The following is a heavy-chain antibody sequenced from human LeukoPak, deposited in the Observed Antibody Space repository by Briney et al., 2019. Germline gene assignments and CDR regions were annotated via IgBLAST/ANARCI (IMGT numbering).Heavy chain of an antibody. V-gene: IGHV3-23*01. CDR3: AKLPVTTGWAAFDI. CDR2: ISGSGGST. J-gene: IGHJ3*02. CDR1: GFTFINYA. D-gene: IGHD4-17*01. Sequence: PGGSLRLSCEASGFTFINYAMSWVRQAPGKGLEWVSGISGSGGSTYYADSVKGRFTISRDNSKNTLYLQMNSLRAEDTAVYYCAKLPVTTGWAAFDIWGQGTKVAVSS.